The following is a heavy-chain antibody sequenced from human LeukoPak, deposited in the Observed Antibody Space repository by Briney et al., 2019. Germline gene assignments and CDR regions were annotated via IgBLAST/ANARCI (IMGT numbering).Heavy chain of an antibody. CDR3: ARVEPVDILTGALDY. CDR1: GFTVSSNY. J-gene: IGHJ4*02. Sequence: PGGSLRLSCAASGFTVSSNYMSWVRQAPGKGLEWVSVIYSGGSTYYGDSVKGRFTISRDNSKNTLYLQMNSLRAEDTAVYYCARVEPVDILTGALDYWGQGTLVTVSS. CDR2: IYSGGST. D-gene: IGHD3-9*01. V-gene: IGHV3-53*01.